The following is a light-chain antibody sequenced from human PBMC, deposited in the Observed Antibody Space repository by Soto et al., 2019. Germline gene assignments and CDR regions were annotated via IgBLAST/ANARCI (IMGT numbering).Light chain of an antibody. Sequence: ESVLTHSPATQSFXPXXXXTXXXRASQSVSSYLAWYQQKPGQAPRLLIYDASNRATGIPARFSGSGSGTDFTLTISSLEPEDFAVYYCQQRSNWPPTFGGGTKVDIK. CDR3: QQRSNWPPT. CDR1: QSVSSY. V-gene: IGKV3-11*01. CDR2: DAS. J-gene: IGKJ4*01.